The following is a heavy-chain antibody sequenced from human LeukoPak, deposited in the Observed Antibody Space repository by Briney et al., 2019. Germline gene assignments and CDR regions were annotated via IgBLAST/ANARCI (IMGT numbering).Heavy chain of an antibody. CDR1: GGSISSYY. CDR2: IYFSGGT. Sequence: PSETLSLTCSVSGGSISSYYWSWIRQPPGKGLEWIGYIYFSGGTNYSPSLKSRVTISVDTSKNQFSLELRSVTAADTAVYYCASLQIKYSSGWYSDYWGQGTLVTVSS. D-gene: IGHD6-19*01. CDR3: ASLQIKYSSGWYSDY. V-gene: IGHV4-59*01. J-gene: IGHJ4*02.